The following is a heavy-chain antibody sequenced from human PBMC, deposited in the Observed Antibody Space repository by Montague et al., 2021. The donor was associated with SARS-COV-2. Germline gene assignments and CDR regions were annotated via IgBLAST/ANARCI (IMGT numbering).Heavy chain of an antibody. J-gene: IGHJ5*02. Sequence: TLSLTCAVSGGSIITGSNFYWGWIRQSAGKGLEWIGRIHSSGCTNYHPSLKSLLTISVDSSANQFSLTLTSVTAADTAVYYCARDYYASTGLNWFDPWGQGLLVTVSS. CDR1: GGSIITGSNFY. V-gene: IGHV4-61*02. D-gene: IGHD3-22*01. CDR2: IHSSGCT. CDR3: ARDYYASTGLNWFDP.